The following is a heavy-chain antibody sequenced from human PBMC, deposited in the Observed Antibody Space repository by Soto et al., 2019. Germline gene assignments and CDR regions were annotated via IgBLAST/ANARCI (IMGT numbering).Heavy chain of an antibody. CDR2: ISAHNGNT. V-gene: IGHV1-18*01. Sequence: QVHLMQSGAEVKKPGASVKVSCKGSGCDFTTYGITWVRQAPGQGVEWMAWISAHNGNTDYAQKLQGRVTVTRDISTSTAYMELRSLRSDDTAMYYCARGRYGDYWGQGALVTVSS. J-gene: IGHJ4*02. D-gene: IGHD1-1*01. CDR1: GCDFTTYG. CDR3: ARGRYGDY.